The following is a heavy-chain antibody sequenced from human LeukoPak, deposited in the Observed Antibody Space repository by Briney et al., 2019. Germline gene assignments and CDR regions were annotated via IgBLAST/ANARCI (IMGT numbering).Heavy chain of an antibody. CDR1: GFTFDDYA. CDR3: AKGLVELELRSAFDI. Sequence: GRSLRLPCAASGFTFDDYAMHWVRQAPGKGLEWVSGISWNSGSIGYADSVKGRFTISRDNAKNSLYLQMNSLRAEDTALYYCAKGLVELELRSAFDIWGQGTMVTVSS. J-gene: IGHJ3*02. D-gene: IGHD1-7*01. CDR2: ISWNSGSI. V-gene: IGHV3-9*01.